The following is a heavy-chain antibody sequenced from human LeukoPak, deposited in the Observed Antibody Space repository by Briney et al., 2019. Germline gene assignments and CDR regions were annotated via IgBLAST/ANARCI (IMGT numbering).Heavy chain of an antibody. V-gene: IGHV4-30-2*01. Sequence: SETLSLTCAVSGGSISSGGYSWRWIRQPPGKGLEWIGYIYHSGSTYYNPSLKSRVTISVDRSKNQFSLKLSSVTAADTAVYYCARLDSSDAFDIWGQGTMVTVSS. CDR2: IYHSGST. CDR3: ARLDSSDAFDI. CDR1: GGSISSGGYS. J-gene: IGHJ3*02. D-gene: IGHD6-13*01.